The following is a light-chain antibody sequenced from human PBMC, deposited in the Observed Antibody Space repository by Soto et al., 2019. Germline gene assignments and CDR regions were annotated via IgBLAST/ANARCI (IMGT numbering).Light chain of an antibody. Sequence: AIHMTQSPSSLSASVGDSVTITSRASRDIRTDLGWYQQKPGKAPELLISGASNLQGGVSPRFSGSGSGTSFTLTIYSLQPEDVATYYCLQDYNYPLTFGQGTKVDIK. J-gene: IGKJ1*01. CDR2: GAS. CDR3: LQDYNYPLT. CDR1: RDIRTD. V-gene: IGKV1-6*02.